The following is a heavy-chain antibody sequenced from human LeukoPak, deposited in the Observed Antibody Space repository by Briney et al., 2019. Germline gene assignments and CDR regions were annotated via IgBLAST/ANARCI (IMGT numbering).Heavy chain of an antibody. J-gene: IGHJ4*02. CDR3: ARGGNLLLWFGELFTRGARYYFDY. D-gene: IGHD3-10*01. V-gene: IGHV4-34*01. CDR2: INHSGRT. CDR1: GGSFDAYY. Sequence: SETLSLTCAVYGGSFDAYYWSWIRQPPGQGLEWIGEINHSGRTLYNPSLKSRVTISVDTSKNQFSLKLSSVTAADTAVYYCARGGNLLLWFGELFTRGARYYFDYWGQGTLVTVSS.